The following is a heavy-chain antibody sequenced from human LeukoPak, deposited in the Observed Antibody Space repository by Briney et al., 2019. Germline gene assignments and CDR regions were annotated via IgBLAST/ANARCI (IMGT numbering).Heavy chain of an antibody. D-gene: IGHD6-13*01. CDR1: GGSFSGYY. Sequence: SKTLSLTCAVYGGSFSGYYWSWIRQPPGKGLEWIGEINHSGSTNYNPSLKSRVTISVDTSKNQFSLKLSSVTAADTAVYYCARHPASIAAAGKFNWFDPWGQGTLVTVSS. J-gene: IGHJ5*02. CDR3: ARHPASIAAAGKFNWFDP. CDR2: INHSGST. V-gene: IGHV4-34*01.